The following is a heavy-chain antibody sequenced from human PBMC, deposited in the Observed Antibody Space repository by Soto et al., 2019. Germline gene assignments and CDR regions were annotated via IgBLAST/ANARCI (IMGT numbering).Heavy chain of an antibody. Sequence: GASVKVSCKVSGYTLTELSMHWERQAPGKGLEWMGGFDPEDGETIYAQKFQGRVTMTEDTSTDTAYMELSSLRSEDTAVYYCATGRSSSSYYYYGMDVWGQGTTVTVSS. V-gene: IGHV1-24*01. CDR1: GYTLTELS. CDR2: FDPEDGET. D-gene: IGHD6-6*01. J-gene: IGHJ6*02. CDR3: ATGRSSSSYYYYGMDV.